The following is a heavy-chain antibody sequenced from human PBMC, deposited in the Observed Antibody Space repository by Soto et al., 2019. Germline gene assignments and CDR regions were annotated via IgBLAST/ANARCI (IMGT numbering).Heavy chain of an antibody. Sequence: ASVKVSCKASGYTFTSYGISWVRQAPGQGLEWMGWISAYNGNTNYAQKLQGRVTMTTDTSTSTAYMELRSLRSDDTAVYYCARDLRDNDIMTNAFDIWGQGTMVTVSS. CDR3: ARDLRDNDIMTNAFDI. D-gene: IGHD3-9*01. CDR1: GYTFTSYG. CDR2: ISAYNGNT. V-gene: IGHV1-18*01. J-gene: IGHJ3*02.